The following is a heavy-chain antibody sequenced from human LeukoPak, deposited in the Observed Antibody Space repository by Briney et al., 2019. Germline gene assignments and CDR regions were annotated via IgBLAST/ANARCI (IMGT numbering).Heavy chain of an antibody. CDR2: IYYSGST. Sequence: SETLSLTCTVSGGSISSYYWNWIRQPPGKGLEWIGYIYYSGSTNYNPSLKSRVSISVDTSKNQFSLKLSSVTAADTAVYYCAKALGSGKRYFDLWGRGTLVTVSS. J-gene: IGHJ2*01. D-gene: IGHD3-10*01. V-gene: IGHV4-59*01. CDR3: AKALGSGKRYFDL. CDR1: GGSISSYY.